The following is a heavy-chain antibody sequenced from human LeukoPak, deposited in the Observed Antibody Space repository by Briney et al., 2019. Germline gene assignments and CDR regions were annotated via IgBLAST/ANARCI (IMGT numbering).Heavy chain of an antibody. D-gene: IGHD3-3*01. J-gene: IGHJ4*02. V-gene: IGHV3-66*02. Sequence: GGSLRLSCAASGFIVSSNYMSWVRQAPGKGLGWVSVIYSGGSTYYADSVKGRFTISRDKSKNTLFLQMNSLRAEDTAVYYCARGVHDFWSGFYFDYWGQGTLVTVSS. CDR1: GFIVSSNY. CDR2: IYSGGST. CDR3: ARGVHDFWSGFYFDY.